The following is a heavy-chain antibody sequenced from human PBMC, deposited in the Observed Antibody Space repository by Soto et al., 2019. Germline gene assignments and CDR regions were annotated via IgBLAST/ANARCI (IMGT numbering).Heavy chain of an antibody. D-gene: IGHD3-3*01. Sequence: QLQLQQSGPRLVKPSEALSLTCTVSGGSISSNTYYWGWLRQSPGKGLEWIGSIYYNGNTYYNPSLKSRVTISRDTSKNQFSLNLSSVTAADTAMYYCARHKEWLRFRYVDSWGQGTLVTVSS. CDR2: IYYNGNT. CDR3: ARHKEWLRFRYVDS. V-gene: IGHV4-39*01. CDR1: GGSISSNTYY. J-gene: IGHJ4*02.